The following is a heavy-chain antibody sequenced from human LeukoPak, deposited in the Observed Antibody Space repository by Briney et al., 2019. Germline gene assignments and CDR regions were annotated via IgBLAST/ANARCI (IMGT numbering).Heavy chain of an antibody. Sequence: SETLSLTCTVSGGSISSSSYYWGWIRQPPGKGLEWIGTIYYSGSTYYNPSLQSRVTISADTSKNQFSLKLSSVTAADTAVYYCARGKDGYNDYWGQGTLVTVSS. D-gene: IGHD5-24*01. J-gene: IGHJ4*02. CDR2: IYYSGST. CDR3: ARGKDGYNDY. CDR1: GGSISSSSYY. V-gene: IGHV4-39*07.